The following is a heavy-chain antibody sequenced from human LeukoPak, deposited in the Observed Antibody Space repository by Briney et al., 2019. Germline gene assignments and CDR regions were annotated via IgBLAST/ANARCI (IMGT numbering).Heavy chain of an antibody. V-gene: IGHV3-74*01. D-gene: IGHD4-11*01. CDR1: GFTFSSHW. J-gene: IGHJ4*02. CDR2: IKTDGSIT. CDR3: GRDLNYNQIDY. Sequence: GGSLRLSCEASGFTFSSHWIHWVREAPGKGLVWVSHIKTDGSITNYAESVKGRFTISRDNARNTLYLQMNSLRAEDTAVYYCGRDLNYNQIDYWGQGTLVTVSS.